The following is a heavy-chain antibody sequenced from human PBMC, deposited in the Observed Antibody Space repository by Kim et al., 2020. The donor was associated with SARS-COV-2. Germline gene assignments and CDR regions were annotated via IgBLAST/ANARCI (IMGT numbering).Heavy chain of an antibody. CDR2: ISGSGGST. CDR1: GFTFSSYA. J-gene: IGHJ6*02. CDR3: AKDLSSDYYGSGSYPSGMDV. Sequence: GGSLRLSCAASGFTFSSYAMSWVRQAPGKGLEWVSAISGSGGSTYYADSVKGRFTISRDNSKNTLYLQMNSLRAEDTAVYYCAKDLSSDYYGSGSYPSGMDVWGQGTTVTVSS. D-gene: IGHD3-10*01. V-gene: IGHV3-23*01.